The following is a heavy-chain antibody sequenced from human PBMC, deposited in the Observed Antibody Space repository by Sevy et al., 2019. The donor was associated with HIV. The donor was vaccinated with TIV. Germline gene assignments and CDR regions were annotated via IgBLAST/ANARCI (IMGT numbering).Heavy chain of an antibody. CDR2: ISGSSGLT. Sequence: GGSLRLSCAASGFSFMPYAMSWVRQAPGKGLEWVSGISGSSGLTYYADSVKGRFTISRDNSKNTLYLQMKNLRADDTAVYYCAKGTVAAPVGNYFDHWAMEPWSPSPQ. CDR3: AKGTVAAPVGNYFDH. CDR1: GFSFMPYA. J-gene: IGHJ4*01. D-gene: IGHD6-25*01. V-gene: IGHV3-23*01.